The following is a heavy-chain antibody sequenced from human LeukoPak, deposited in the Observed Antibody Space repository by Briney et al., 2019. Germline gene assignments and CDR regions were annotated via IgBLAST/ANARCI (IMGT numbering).Heavy chain of an antibody. Sequence: SETLSLTCTVSGGSISSGGYYWSWIRQPPGKGLEWIGYIYYSGSTNYNPSLKSRVTISVDTSKNQFSLKLSSVTAADTAVYYCARSARLGYFDYWGQGTLVTVSS. V-gene: IGHV4-61*08. CDR1: GGSISSGGYY. CDR2: IYYSGST. CDR3: ARSARLGYFDY. J-gene: IGHJ4*02.